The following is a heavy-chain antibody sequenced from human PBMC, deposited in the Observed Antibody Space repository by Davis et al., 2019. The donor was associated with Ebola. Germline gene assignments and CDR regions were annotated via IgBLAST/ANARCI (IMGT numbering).Heavy chain of an antibody. D-gene: IGHD3-10*01. CDR1: GYTSTASY. CDR2: FNPDSGDT. V-gene: IGHV1-2*02. Sequence: ASVKVSCKTSGYTSTASYIHRIRQPPGEGLEWMGWFNPDSGDTKYAQNFQGRVTMTRDTSITTAYMEISGLISDDTAVYYCARSAVSMVRDRGFDPWGQGTLVTVSS. CDR3: ARSAVSMVRDRGFDP. J-gene: IGHJ5*02.